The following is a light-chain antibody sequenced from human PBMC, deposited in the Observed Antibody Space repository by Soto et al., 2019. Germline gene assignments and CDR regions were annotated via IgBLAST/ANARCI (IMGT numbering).Light chain of an antibody. CDR1: QSVSSSY. J-gene: IGKJ1*01. V-gene: IGKV3-20*01. Sequence: EIVLTQSPGTLSLSPGERATLSCRASQSVSSSYLAWYQQKPGQAPRLLIYGASNRATGIPDRFSGSGSETDFTLTISRLETEDFAVYFCQHYGSSWWTFGQGTEVEI. CDR3: QHYGSSWWT. CDR2: GAS.